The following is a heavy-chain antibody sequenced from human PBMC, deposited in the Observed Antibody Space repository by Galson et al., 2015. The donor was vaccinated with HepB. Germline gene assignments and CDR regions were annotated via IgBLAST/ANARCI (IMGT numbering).Heavy chain of an antibody. V-gene: IGHV3-7*01. D-gene: IGHD2-2*01. J-gene: IGHJ1*01. CDR1: RFAFSDYC. CDR2: IKRDGSEK. CDR3: ARGGRSTSYYWEF. Sequence: SLRLSCAASRFAFSDYCMTWVRHSPGKGLEWVATIKRDGSEKFYVDSVEGRFTISRDNARYPLYLQMDNVRGEDTAVYFCARGGRSTSYYWEFWGQGTLVTVSS.